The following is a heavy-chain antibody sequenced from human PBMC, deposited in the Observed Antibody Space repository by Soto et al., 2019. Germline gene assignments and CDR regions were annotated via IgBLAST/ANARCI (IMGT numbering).Heavy chain of an antibody. Sequence: EVQLVEAGGGVVRAGGSMGLYSALYSITFHVYGMRLGLQAPGKWLEGVAGINWNGGSTGYAESVKGRYTISRYNAKNPMYLQMNSLRAEDTALYYCARLRSDAFDIWGQGTMVTVSS. CDR2: INWNGGST. D-gene: IGHD4-17*01. CDR1: SITFHVYG. V-gene: IGHV3-20*04. J-gene: IGHJ3*02. CDR3: ARLRSDAFDI.